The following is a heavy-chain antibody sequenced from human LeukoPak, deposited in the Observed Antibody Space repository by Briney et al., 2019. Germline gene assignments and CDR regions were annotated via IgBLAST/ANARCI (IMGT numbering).Heavy chain of an antibody. V-gene: IGHV1-3*01. J-gene: IGHJ4*02. CDR3: ARAGAYCGGDCYFAFDY. CDR2: INAGNGNT. D-gene: IGHD2-21*02. Sequence: GASVKVSCKASGYTFTSYAMHWVRQAPGQRLEWMGWINAGNGNTKYSQKFQGRVTITRDTSASTAYMELSSLRSEDTAVYYCARAGAYCGGDCYFAFDYWGQGTLVTVSS. CDR1: GYTFTSYA.